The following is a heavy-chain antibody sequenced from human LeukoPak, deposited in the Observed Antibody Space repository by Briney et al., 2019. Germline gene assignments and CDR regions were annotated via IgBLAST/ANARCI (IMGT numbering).Heavy chain of an antibody. V-gene: IGHV1-2*02. D-gene: IGHD6-13*01. CDR3: ARDSRGYSSSWSGY. CDR2: INPNRGGT. Sequence: ASVKVSCKASGYTFTGYYMHWVRQAPGQGLEWMGWINPNRGGTNYAQKFQGRVTMTRDTSISTAYMELSRLRSDDTAVYYCARDSRGYSSSWSGYWGQGTLVTVSS. J-gene: IGHJ4*02. CDR1: GYTFTGYY.